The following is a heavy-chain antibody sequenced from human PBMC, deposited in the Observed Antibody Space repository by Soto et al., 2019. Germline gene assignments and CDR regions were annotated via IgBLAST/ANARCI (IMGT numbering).Heavy chain of an antibody. V-gene: IGHV4-30-4*01. D-gene: IGHD3-22*01. CDR3: ARDRSASSGYHYYFDY. Sequence: SETLSLTCTVSGGSMSSGDYYWSWLRQPPGKGLEWIGYIYYSGSTYYNPSLKSRFSMSVDRSKNQFSLRLSSVTAADTAVYFCARDRSASSGYHYYFDYWGQGTLVTVSS. CDR2: IYYSGST. CDR1: GGSMSSGDYY. J-gene: IGHJ4*02.